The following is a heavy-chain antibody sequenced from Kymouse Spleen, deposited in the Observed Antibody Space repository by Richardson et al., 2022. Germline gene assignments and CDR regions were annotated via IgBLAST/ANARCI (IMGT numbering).Heavy chain of an antibody. CDR2: INHSGST. D-gene: IGHD1-7*01. J-gene: IGHJ5*02. Sequence: QVQLQQWGAGLLKPSETLSLTCAVYGGSFSGYYWSWIRQPPGKGLEWIGEINHSGSTNYNPSLKSRVTISVDTSKNQFSLKLSSVTAADTAVYYCARDGTGTSNWFDPWGQGTLVTVSS. CDR1: GGSFSGYY. CDR3: ARDGTGTSNWFDP. V-gene: IGHV4-34*01.